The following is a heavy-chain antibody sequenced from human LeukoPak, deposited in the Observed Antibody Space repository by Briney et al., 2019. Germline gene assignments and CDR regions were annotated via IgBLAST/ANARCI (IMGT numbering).Heavy chain of an antibody. CDR3: ASDQRYAFDY. CDR1: GFTFSRYA. J-gene: IGHJ4*02. D-gene: IGHD3-9*01. CDR2: ISYDGSNE. V-gene: IGHV3-30-3*01. Sequence: GRSLRLSCAASGFTFSRYAMHWVRQAPGKGLEWVAVISYDGSNEYYADSVKGRVTISRDDAKNTLYLHMNSLRDDDTAVYYCASDQRYAFDYWGQGILVTVSS.